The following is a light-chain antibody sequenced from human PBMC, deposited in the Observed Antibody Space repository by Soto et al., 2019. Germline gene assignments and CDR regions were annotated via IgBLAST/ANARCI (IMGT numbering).Light chain of an antibody. J-gene: IGKJ1*01. CDR2: KAS. V-gene: IGKV1-5*03. CDR1: QSISSW. CDR3: QQYNSYPWT. Sequence: DIHMTQSPSTLSASVGNRVTITCRASQSISSWLAWYQQKPGKAPKLLIYKASSLESGVPSRFSGSGSGTEVNLTISSLQTDDFATYYCQQYNSYPWTFGQGTKVDIK.